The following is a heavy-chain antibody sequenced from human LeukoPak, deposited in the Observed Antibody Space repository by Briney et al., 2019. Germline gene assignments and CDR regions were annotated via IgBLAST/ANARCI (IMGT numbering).Heavy chain of an antibody. CDR3: AKATLAKTRIPYGMDV. D-gene: IGHD2-15*01. J-gene: IGHJ6*02. CDR2: ISGSGGST. V-gene: IGHV3-23*01. Sequence: GGSLRLSCAASGFTFSSYAMSWVRQAPGKGLEWVSAISGSGGSTYYADSVKGRFTISRDNSKNTLYLQMNSLRAEDTAVYYCAKATLAKTRIPYGMDVWGQGTTVTVSS. CDR1: GFTFSSYA.